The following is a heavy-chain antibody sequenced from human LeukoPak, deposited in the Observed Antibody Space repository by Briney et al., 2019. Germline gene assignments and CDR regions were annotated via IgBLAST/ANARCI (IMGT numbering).Heavy chain of an antibody. J-gene: IGHJ3*02. Sequence: SVKVSCKASGGTFSTYAITWVRQAPGQGLEWMGGIIPIFGTANYAQKFQGRVTITADESTSTAYMELSSLRSEDTAVYYCARVPARSKDDAFDIWGQGTMVTVSS. CDR3: ARVPARSKDDAFDI. CDR1: GGTFSTYA. V-gene: IGHV1-69*13. CDR2: IIPIFGTA. D-gene: IGHD2-2*01.